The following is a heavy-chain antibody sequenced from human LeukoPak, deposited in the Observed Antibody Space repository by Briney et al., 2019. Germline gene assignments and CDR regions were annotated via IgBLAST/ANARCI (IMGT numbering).Heavy chain of an antibody. D-gene: IGHD3-9*01. Sequence: SETLSLTCTVSGGSISSSSYYWGWIRQPPGKGLEWIGSIYYSGSTYYNPSLKSRVTISVDTSKNQFSLKLSSVTAADTAVYYCARSSPDYDILTGYLLIGCFDPWGQGTLVTVSS. CDR1: GGSISSSSYY. CDR2: IYYSGST. J-gene: IGHJ5*02. CDR3: ARSSPDYDILTGYLLIGCFDP. V-gene: IGHV4-39*01.